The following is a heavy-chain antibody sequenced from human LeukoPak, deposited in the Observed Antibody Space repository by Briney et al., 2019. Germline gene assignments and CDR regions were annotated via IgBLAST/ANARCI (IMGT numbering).Heavy chain of an antibody. D-gene: IGHD1-26*01. CDR2: INHSGST. Sequence: PSETLSLTCTVSGGSISSYYWSWIRQPPGKGLEWIGEINHSGSTYYNPSLKSRLTISVDTSKNQFSMKLTSVTAADTAIYFCARDQRSSGSNIFDYWGQGTLVTVSS. V-gene: IGHV4-59*04. J-gene: IGHJ4*02. CDR3: ARDQRSSGSNIFDY. CDR1: GGSISSYY.